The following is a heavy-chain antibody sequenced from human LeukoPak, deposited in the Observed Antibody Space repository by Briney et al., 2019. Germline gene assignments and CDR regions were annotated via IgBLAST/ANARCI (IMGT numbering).Heavy chain of an antibody. V-gene: IGHV3-30*02. CDR2: IPYDGSNK. Sequence: GGSLRLSCAASGFTFSSFGMHWVRQAPGKGLEWVAFIPYDGSNKYHADAVKGRFTISRDNSKNTLYLQMNSLRAEDTAVYYCAKSSNVVRGYMDVWGKGTTVTVSS. J-gene: IGHJ6*03. CDR1: GFTFSSFG. CDR3: AKSSNVVRGYMDV. D-gene: IGHD3-10*01.